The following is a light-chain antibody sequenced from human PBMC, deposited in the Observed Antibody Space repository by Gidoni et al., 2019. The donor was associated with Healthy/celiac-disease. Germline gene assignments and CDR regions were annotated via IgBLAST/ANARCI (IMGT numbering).Light chain of an antibody. Sequence: EIVLTPSPATLSLSPGDRATLSCRASQSVSSYLAWYQQKPGQAPRLLIYDASNRATGIPARFSGSGSGTDFTLTISSLEPEDFAVYYCQQRSNWPGAFGPGTKVDIK. J-gene: IGKJ3*01. CDR3: QQRSNWPGA. CDR2: DAS. V-gene: IGKV3-11*01. CDR1: QSVSSY.